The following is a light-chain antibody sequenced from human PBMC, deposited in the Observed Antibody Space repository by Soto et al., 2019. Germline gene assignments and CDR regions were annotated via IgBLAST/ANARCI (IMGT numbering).Light chain of an antibody. CDR2: EVS. J-gene: IGLJ2*01. V-gene: IGLV2-14*01. CDR3: SSFRSDSTVV. CDR1: NSDVGGYNY. Sequence: QSALTQPASVSGSPGQSITISCTGTNSDVGGYNYVSWYQQHPGKAPKLMIYEVSNRPSGVSNRFSGSKSGNTASLTISGLQAEDEADYYCSSFRSDSTVVFGGGTKVTVL.